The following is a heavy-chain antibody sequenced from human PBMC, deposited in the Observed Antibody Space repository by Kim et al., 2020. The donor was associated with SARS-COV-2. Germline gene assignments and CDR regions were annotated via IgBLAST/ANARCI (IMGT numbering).Heavy chain of an antibody. J-gene: IGHJ4*02. CDR2: TYYRSKWHN. Sequence: SQTLSLTRAISGDSVSSNSAAWHWIRQSPSRGLEWLGRTYYRSKWHNEYAVSVKGRITINPDTSKNQFSLQLNSVTPEDTAVYYCTRTGGADYWGQGTLVTVSS. V-gene: IGHV6-1*01. CDR3: TRTGGADY. D-gene: IGHD7-27*01. CDR1: GDSVSSNSAA.